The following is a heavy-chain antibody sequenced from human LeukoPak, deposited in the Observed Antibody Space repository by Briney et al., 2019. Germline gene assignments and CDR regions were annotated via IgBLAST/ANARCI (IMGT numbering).Heavy chain of an antibody. CDR2: IYHSGST. D-gene: IGHD2-21*02. CDR3: ARIYCGGDCRGYYYHYYMDV. V-gene: IGHV4-38-2*02. CDR1: GYSISSGYY. J-gene: IGHJ6*03. Sequence: SETLSLTCTISGYSISSGYYWGWIRQPPGKGLEWIGSIYHSGSTYYNPSLKSRVTISVDTPKNQFSLKLSSVTAADTAVYYCARIYCGGDCRGYYYHYYMDVWGKGTTVTISS.